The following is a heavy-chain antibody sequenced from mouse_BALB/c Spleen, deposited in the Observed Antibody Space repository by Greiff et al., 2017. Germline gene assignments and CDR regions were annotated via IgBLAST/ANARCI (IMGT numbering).Heavy chain of an antibody. CDR1: GFNIKDTY. CDR2: IDPANGNT. J-gene: IGHJ3*01. V-gene: IGHV14-3*02. D-gene: IGHD1-1*01. Sequence: EVQLVESGAELVKPGASVKLSCTASGFNIKDTYMHWVKQRPEQGLEWIGRIDPANGNTKYDPKFQGKATITADTSSNTAYLQLSSLTSEDTAVYYCARGYGSFAYWGQGTLVTVSA. CDR3: ARGYGSFAY.